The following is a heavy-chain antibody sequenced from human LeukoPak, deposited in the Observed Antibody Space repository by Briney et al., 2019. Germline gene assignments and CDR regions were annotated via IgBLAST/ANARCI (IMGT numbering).Heavy chain of an antibody. CDR3: ARSLTTLTYEGY. D-gene: IGHD1-1*01. V-gene: IGHV3-21*01. Sequence: GGSLRLSCAASGFTFSSYMMNWVRQAPGKGLEWVSSINSGSTYTYYTESVKGRFTVSRDNAENSLFLQMNSLRAEDTAIYYCARSLTTLTYEGYWGQGTLVTVSS. CDR2: INSGSTYT. J-gene: IGHJ4*02. CDR1: GFTFSSYM.